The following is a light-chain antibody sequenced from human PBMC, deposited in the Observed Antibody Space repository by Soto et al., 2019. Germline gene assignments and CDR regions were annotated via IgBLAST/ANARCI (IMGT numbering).Light chain of an antibody. CDR3: QQHNQWPIT. CDR2: ASS. J-gene: IGKJ5*01. Sequence: DIQMTQSPSSLSASVGDRVTITCRTSQSISIYLNWYQQIPGKAPKLLIYASSNLHTGVPSRFSGSASGTDFTLTISSLQPEDSAVYYCQQHNQWPITFGQGTRLEIK. CDR1: QSISIY. V-gene: IGKV1-39*01.